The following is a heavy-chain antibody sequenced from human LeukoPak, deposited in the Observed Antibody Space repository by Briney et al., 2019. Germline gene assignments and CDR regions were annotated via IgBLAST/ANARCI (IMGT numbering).Heavy chain of an antibody. Sequence: ASVKVSCKASGYTFTSYGISWVRQAPGQGLEWMGWISAYNGNTNYAQKLQGRVTMTTDTSTSTAYMVLRSLRSEDTAVYYCARAPANYGIDDYWGQGTLVTVSS. J-gene: IGHJ4*02. CDR1: GYTFTSYG. V-gene: IGHV1-18*01. CDR2: ISAYNGNT. D-gene: IGHD3-16*01. CDR3: ARAPANYGIDDY.